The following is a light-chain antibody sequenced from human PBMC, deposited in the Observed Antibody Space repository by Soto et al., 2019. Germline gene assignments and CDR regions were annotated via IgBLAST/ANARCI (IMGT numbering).Light chain of an antibody. Sequence: EIVMTQSPATLSVSPGERATLSCRASQSVGSSLAWYQQKPGQAPRLLIHGASTRATGIPDRFSGSGSGTDFTLTISRLEPEDFAVYYCQQYGRSGTFGQGTKVDIK. CDR1: QSVGSS. V-gene: IGKV3-20*01. J-gene: IGKJ1*01. CDR2: GAS. CDR3: QQYGRSGT.